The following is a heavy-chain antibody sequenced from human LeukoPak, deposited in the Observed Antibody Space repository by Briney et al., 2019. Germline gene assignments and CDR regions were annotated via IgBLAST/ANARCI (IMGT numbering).Heavy chain of an antibody. CDR1: GYTLRSHG. Sequence: ASVRVSCKASGYTLRSHGISWVRQAPGQGLEWMGCISGNKGDTMYAQKVQGRVTMTTDTSTNTAYMDLRSLRGDDTAVYYCARGYYGEVAFDIWGQGTMVNVSS. D-gene: IGHD3-22*01. J-gene: IGHJ3*02. V-gene: IGHV1-18*01. CDR2: ISGNKGDT. CDR3: ARGYYGEVAFDI.